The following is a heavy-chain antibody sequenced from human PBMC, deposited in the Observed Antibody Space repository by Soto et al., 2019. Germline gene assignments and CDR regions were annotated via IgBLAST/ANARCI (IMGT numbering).Heavy chain of an antibody. CDR2: ISGYDGNT. CDR1: GYTFTSYG. V-gene: IGHV1-18*04. D-gene: IGHD5-18*01. J-gene: IGHJ4*02. CDR3: ARVGYSYGSRGLDS. Sequence: ASVKVSCKAFGYTFTSYGINWVRQAAGQGREWMGWISGYDGNTNYAQKFQGRVTMTTDTSTSTGYMELRSLRSDDTALYYCARVGYSYGSRGLDSRGQRNLVT.